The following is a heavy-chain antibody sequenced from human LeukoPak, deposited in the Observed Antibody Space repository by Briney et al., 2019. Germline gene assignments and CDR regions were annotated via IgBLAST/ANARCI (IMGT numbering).Heavy chain of an antibody. J-gene: IGHJ6*03. D-gene: IGHD1-1*01. CDR3: ARVRVQPGADSGVYNYMDV. CDR1: GGSINGGGFY. V-gene: IGHV4-61*02. Sequence: SETLPLTFTVSGGSINGGGFYWSWIRQPAGKGLEWIGRIYTTGSTKYNPSLKSRVTLSADTSKNQFSLKLTSMTAADTAVYYCARVRVQPGADSGVYNYMDVWGRGAAVTVSS. CDR2: IYTTGST.